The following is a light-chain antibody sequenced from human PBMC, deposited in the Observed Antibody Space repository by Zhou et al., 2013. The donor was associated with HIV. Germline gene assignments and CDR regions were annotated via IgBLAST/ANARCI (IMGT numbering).Light chain of an antibody. J-gene: IGKJ4*01. Sequence: DIQMTQSPPSLSASVGDGLTITCRASLDIRNDLGWYQQKAGRAPKRLIYAASSLQSGVPSRFSGSGSGTDFTLTISSLQLEDFATYYCQQSFSSLTFGGGTKVEIK. V-gene: IGKV1-39*01. CDR2: AAS. CDR3: QQSFSSLT. CDR1: LDIRND.